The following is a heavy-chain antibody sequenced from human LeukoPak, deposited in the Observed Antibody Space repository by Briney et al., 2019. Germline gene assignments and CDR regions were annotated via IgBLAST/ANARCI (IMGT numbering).Heavy chain of an antibody. CDR1: GFTFSSYG. V-gene: IGHV3-33*01. Sequence: GGSLRLSRAASGFTFSSYGMHWVRQAPGKGLEWVAVIWYDGSNKYYADSVKGRFTISRDNSKNTLYLQMNSLRAEDTAVYYCARVRAVADLDYWGQGTLVTVSS. CDR2: IWYDGSNK. CDR3: ARVRAVADLDY. J-gene: IGHJ4*02. D-gene: IGHD6-19*01.